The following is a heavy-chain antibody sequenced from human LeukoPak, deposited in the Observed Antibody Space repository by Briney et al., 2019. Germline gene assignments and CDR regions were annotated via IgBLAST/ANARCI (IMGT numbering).Heavy chain of an antibody. D-gene: IGHD2-21*02. CDR3: ARRRGGDYLYGIDI. V-gene: IGHV4-39*02. CDR2: LFYSGNT. J-gene: IGHJ3*02. Sequence: PETLSLTCTVTGDSIGSSNNCWGWIRQPPGKGLEWIGSLFYSGNTYYNPSLQSRLIISVDTSKNHFSLKLSSVTAADTAVYYCARRRGGDYLYGIDIWGQGTMVTVSS. CDR1: GDSIGSSNNC.